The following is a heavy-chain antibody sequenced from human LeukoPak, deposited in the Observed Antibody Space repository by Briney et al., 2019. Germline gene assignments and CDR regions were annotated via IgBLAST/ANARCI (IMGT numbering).Heavy chain of an antibody. Sequence: PSETLSLTCTVSGASINTYYWSWIRQPPGKGLEWLVYIYYSGTTSYNPSLKTRVTISIDTSKNQFSLKLSSVTDADTAVYYCARVLRPMASQYYFDYWGQGTLVTVSS. CDR2: IYYSGTT. CDR3: ARVLRPMASQYYFDY. J-gene: IGHJ4*02. V-gene: IGHV4-59*01. D-gene: IGHD3-10*01. CDR1: GASINTYY.